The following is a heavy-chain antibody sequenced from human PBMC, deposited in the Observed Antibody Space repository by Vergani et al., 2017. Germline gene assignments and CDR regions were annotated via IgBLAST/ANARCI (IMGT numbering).Heavy chain of an antibody. CDR1: GGTFSSYA. J-gene: IGHJ6*03. D-gene: IGHD3-10*02. Sequence: QVQLVQSGAEVKKPGSSVKVSCKASGGTFSSYAISWVRQAPGQGLEWMGRIIPIFGTANYAQKFQGRVTITADESTSTAYMELSSLRSEDTSVYYCAVVFGGHYYYYYMDVWGKGTTVTVSS. CDR3: AVVFGGHYYYYYMDV. CDR2: IIPIFGTA. V-gene: IGHV1-69*15.